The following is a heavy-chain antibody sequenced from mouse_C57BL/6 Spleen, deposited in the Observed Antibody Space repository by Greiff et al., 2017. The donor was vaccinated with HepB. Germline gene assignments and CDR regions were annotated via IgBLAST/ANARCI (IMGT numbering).Heavy chain of an antibody. J-gene: IGHJ2*01. CDR3: ASGSNYDFDY. Sequence: EVKLVESGPGLVKPSQSLSLTCSVTGYSITSGYYWNWIRQFPGNKLEWMGYISYDGSNNYNPSLKNRISITRDTSKNQFFLKLNSVTTEDTATYYCASGSNYDFDYWGQGTTLTVSS. D-gene: IGHD2-5*01. CDR1: GYSITSGYY. CDR2: ISYDGSN. V-gene: IGHV3-6*01.